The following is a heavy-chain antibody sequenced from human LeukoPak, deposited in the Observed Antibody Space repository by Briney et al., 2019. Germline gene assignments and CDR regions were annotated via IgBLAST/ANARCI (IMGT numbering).Heavy chain of an antibody. CDR3: TTDRPVGGRIDY. Sequence: GGSLRLSCAASGFTFSSYAMSWVRQAPGKGLEWVSAISGSGGSTYYADSVKGRFTISRDNSKNTLYLQMNSLKTEDTAVYYCTTDRPVGGRIDYWGQGTLVTVSS. CDR2: ISGSGGST. V-gene: IGHV3-23*01. CDR1: GFTFSSYA. D-gene: IGHD3-16*01. J-gene: IGHJ4*02.